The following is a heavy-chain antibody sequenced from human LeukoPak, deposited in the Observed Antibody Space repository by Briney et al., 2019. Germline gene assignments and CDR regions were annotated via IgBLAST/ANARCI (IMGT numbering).Heavy chain of an antibody. CDR3: TKTSPGVPLDI. CDR1: GLSLTGYY. V-gene: IGHV4-34*01. D-gene: IGHD7-27*01. Sequence: SETLSLTCAVSGLSLTGYYWSWIRQPPGKGPEWIGEISHSGRTSYNPSLKSRVTISLDTSKNQFSLKLSFVTAADTAVYYCTKTSPGVPLDIWGQGALVTVSS. J-gene: IGHJ4*02. CDR2: ISHSGRT.